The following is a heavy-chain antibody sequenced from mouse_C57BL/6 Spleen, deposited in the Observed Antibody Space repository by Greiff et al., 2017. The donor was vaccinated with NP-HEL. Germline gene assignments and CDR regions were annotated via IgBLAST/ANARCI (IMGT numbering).Heavy chain of an antibody. CDR3: ARSGNYGSFYFDY. CDR1: GYTFTSYW. CDR2: INPSNGGT. Sequence: VQLQQSGTELVKPGASVKLSCKASGYTFTSYWMHWVKQRPGQGLEWIGNINPSNGGTNYNEKFKSKATLTVDKSSSTAYMQLSSLTSEDSAVYYCARSGNYGSFYFDYWGQGTTLTVSS. J-gene: IGHJ2*01. D-gene: IGHD1-1*01. V-gene: IGHV1-53*01.